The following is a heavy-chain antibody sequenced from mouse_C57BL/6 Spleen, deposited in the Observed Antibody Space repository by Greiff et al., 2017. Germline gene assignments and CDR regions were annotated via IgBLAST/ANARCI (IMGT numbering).Heavy chain of an antibody. CDR1: GYTFTSYW. J-gene: IGHJ4*01. Sequence: VQLQQPGAELVMPGASVKLSCKASGYTFTSYWMHWVKQRPGQGLEWIGEIDPSDSYTNYNQKFKGKSTLTVDKSSSTAYMQLSSLASEDSAVYYCARRGTTVVDYYAMDYWGQGTSVTVSS. V-gene: IGHV1-69*01. CDR3: ARRGTTVVDYYAMDY. D-gene: IGHD1-1*01. CDR2: IDPSDSYT.